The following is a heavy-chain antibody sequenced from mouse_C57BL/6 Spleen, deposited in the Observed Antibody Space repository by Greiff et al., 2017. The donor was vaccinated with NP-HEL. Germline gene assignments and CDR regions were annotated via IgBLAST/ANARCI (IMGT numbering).Heavy chain of an antibody. D-gene: IGHD4-1*01. Sequence: QVQLQQSGAELARPGASVKLSCKASGYTFTSYGISWVKQRPGQGLEWIGAIYPRSGNTYYNEKFKGKATLTADKSSSTAYMELRSLTSDDSAVCCSAKWDSSYFDFWGTGTTVTVSS. CDR1: GYTFTSYG. V-gene: IGHV1-81*01. J-gene: IGHJ1*03. CDR2: IYPRSGNT. CDR3: AKWDSSYFDF.